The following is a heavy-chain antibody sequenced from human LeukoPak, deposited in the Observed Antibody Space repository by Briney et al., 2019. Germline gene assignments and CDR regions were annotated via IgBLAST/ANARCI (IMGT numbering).Heavy chain of an antibody. CDR2: IIPIFGTA. V-gene: IGHV1-69*05. CDR3: ARGPFLEHEYYFDY. J-gene: IGHJ4*02. Sequence: SVKVSCKAFGGTFSSYAISWVRQAPGQGLEWMGGIIPIFGTANYAQKFQGRVTITTDESTSTAYMELSSLRSEDTAVYYCARGPFLEHEYYFDYWGQGTLVTVSS. CDR1: GGTFSSYA. D-gene: IGHD3-3*01.